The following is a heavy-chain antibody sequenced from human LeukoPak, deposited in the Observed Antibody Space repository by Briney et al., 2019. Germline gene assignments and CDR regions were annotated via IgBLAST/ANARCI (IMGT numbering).Heavy chain of an antibody. CDR2: IIPILGIA. CDR3: AGVAILRSVEYYMDV. V-gene: IGHV1-69*02. D-gene: IGHD3-3*02. J-gene: IGHJ6*03. CDR1: GGTFSSYT. Sequence: SVKVSCKASGGTFSSYTISWVRQAPGQGLEWMGRIIPILGIANYAQKFQGRVTITADKSTSTAYMELSSLSSEDTAVYYCAGVAILRSVEYYMDVWRKRTTVTVS.